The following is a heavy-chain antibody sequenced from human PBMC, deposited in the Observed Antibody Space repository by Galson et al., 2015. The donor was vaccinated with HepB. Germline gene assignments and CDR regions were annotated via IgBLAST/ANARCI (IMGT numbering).Heavy chain of an antibody. CDR1: GFTFSSYA. CDR3: AKPHPFMPNAFVI. D-gene: IGHD2-2*01. V-gene: IGHV3-23*01. J-gene: IGHJ3*02. Sequence: SLRLSCAASGFTFSSYAMSWVRQAPGKGLEWVSAISGSGGNTYYADSVKGRFTISRDNSKNTLYLQMNSLSAEDTAVYCCAKPHPFMPNAFVIWGQGTMVTVSS. CDR2: ISGSGGNT.